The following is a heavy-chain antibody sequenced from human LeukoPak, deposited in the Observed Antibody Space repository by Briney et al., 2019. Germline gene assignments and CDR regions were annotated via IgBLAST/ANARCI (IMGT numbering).Heavy chain of an antibody. J-gene: IGHJ6*02. CDR2: ISYDGSNK. D-gene: IGHD6-13*01. Sequence: PGGSLRLSCAASTFSFRNFAMSWVRQAPGKGLEWVAVISYDGSNKYYADSVKGRFTISRDNSKNTLYLQMNSLRAEDTAVYYCARAVYSSSGRRYYYYGMDVWGQGTTVTVSS. V-gene: IGHV3-30-3*01. CDR1: TFSFRNFA. CDR3: ARAVYSSSGRRYYYYGMDV.